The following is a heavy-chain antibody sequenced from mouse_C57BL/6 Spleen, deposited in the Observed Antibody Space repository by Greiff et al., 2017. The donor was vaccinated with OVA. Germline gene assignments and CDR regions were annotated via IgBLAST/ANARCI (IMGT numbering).Heavy chain of an antibody. J-gene: IGHJ2*01. CDR2: IYSSDSET. Sequence: QVQLQQPGAELVRPGSSVKLSCKASGYTFTSYWMDWVKQRPGQGLEWIGNIYSSDSETHYNQKFKDKATLTVDKSSSTAYMQLSSLTSEDSAVYYCARNGYYFDYWGQGTTLTVSS. CDR3: ARNGYYFDY. D-gene: IGHD2-2*01. CDR1: GYTFTSYW. V-gene: IGHV1-61*01.